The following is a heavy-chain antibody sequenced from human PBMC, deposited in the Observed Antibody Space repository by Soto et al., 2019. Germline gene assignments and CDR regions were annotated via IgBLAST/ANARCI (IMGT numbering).Heavy chain of an antibody. CDR1: GYTFTSYD. CDR3: AKRSPMVTPRDAFDI. Sequence: ASVKVSCKASGYTFTSYDINWVRQATGQGLEWMGWMNPNSGNTGYAQKFQGRVTMTRNTSISTAYMELSSLRSEDTAVYYCAKRSPMVTPRDAFDIWGQGTMVTVSS. J-gene: IGHJ3*02. V-gene: IGHV1-8*01. CDR2: MNPNSGNT. D-gene: IGHD5-18*01.